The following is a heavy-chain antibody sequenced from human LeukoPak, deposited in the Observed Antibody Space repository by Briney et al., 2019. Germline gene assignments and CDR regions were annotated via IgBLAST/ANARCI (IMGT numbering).Heavy chain of an antibody. CDR2: ISWNSGSI. J-gene: IGHJ5*02. V-gene: IGHV3-9*01. Sequence: GGSLRLSCAASGFTFDDYAMHWVRQAPGKGLEWFSGISWNSGSIGYADSVKGRFTISRDNAKNSLYLQMNSLRAEDTALYYCAKGYSSSWYNPDLPSNWFDPWGQGNLVPVSS. CDR3: AKGYSSSWYNPDLPSNWFDP. CDR1: GFTFDDYA. D-gene: IGHD6-13*01.